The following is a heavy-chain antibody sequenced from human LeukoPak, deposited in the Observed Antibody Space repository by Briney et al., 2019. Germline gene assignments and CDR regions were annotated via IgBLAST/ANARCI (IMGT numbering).Heavy chain of an antibody. V-gene: IGHV4-39*07. Sequence: SETLSLTCTVSSGSITSSSYYWVWIRQPPGMGLEWIGSKFYSGGTYYNPSLKSRVTLSVDASKNQFSLKLSSVTAADTAVYYCARSGGSGSHFDYWGQGTLVTVSS. CDR2: KFYSGGT. J-gene: IGHJ4*02. D-gene: IGHD3-10*01. CDR3: ARSGGSGSHFDY. CDR1: SGSITSSSYY.